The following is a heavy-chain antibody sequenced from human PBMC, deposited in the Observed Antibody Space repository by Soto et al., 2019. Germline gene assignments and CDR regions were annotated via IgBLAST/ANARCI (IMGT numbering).Heavy chain of an antibody. V-gene: IGHV5-51*01. CDR3: ARGYCTTAICDPWFDP. CDR2: IYPGDSDT. Sequence: EVQLVQSGAEVKKAGEPLKISCTGVGYSFTSYWIGWVRQMPGKGLEWMGIIYPGDSDTRYSPSFQGQVTISADKSITTAYLQWSSLKASDTAMYYCARGYCTTAICDPWFDPGGQGTLVTVSS. J-gene: IGHJ5*02. CDR1: GYSFTSYW. D-gene: IGHD2-8*01.